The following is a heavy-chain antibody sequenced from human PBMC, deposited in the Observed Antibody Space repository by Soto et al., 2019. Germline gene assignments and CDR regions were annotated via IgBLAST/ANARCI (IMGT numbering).Heavy chain of an antibody. D-gene: IGHD2-15*01. V-gene: IGHV3-15*01. J-gene: IGHJ6*03. CDR3: TTDLNIVVVVAHYMDV. CDR2: IKSKTDGGTT. CDR1: GFTFSNAW. Sequence: EVQLVESGGGLVKPGGSLRLSCAASGFTFSNAWMSWVRQAPGKGLEWVGRIKSKTDGGTTDYAAPVKGRFTISRDDSKNTLYLQMNSLKTEDTAVYYCTTDLNIVVVVAHYMDVWGKGTTVTVSS.